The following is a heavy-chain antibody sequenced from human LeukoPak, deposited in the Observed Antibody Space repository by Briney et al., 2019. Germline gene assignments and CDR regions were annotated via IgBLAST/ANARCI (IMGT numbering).Heavy chain of an antibody. V-gene: IGHV4-39*07. J-gene: IGHJ4*02. D-gene: IGHD3-10*01. Sequence: SETLSLTCTVSGGSISSSSYYWGWIRQPPGKGLEWIGTIYYSGSTYYNPSLKSRVTISVDTSKNQFSLKLSSVTAADTAVYYCARAASDYGSGPPPFDYWGQGTLVAVSS. CDR3: ARAASDYGSGPPPFDY. CDR1: GGSISSSSYY. CDR2: IYYSGST.